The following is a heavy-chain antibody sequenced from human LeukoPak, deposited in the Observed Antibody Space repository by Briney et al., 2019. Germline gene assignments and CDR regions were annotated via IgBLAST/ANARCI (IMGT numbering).Heavy chain of an antibody. CDR1: GGSFSGYY. Sequence: SETLSLTCAVYGGSFSGYYWSWIRQPPGKGLEWIGEVNHSGSTSYNPSLKSRVTVSVDTSKNQISLKLSSVTAADTAMYYCARGCPNALDYYYLDYWGKGNLVTVSS. CDR3: ARGCPNALDYYYLDY. V-gene: IGHV4-34*01. D-gene: IGHD4/OR15-4a*01. CDR2: VNHSGST. J-gene: IGHJ4*02.